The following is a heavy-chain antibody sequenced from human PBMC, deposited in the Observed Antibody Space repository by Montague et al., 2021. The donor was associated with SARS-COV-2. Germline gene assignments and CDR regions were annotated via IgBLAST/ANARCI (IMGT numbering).Heavy chain of an antibody. V-gene: IGHV4-31*03. CDR3: ARGLSRYSSGKTPFLHSEMDV. CDR1: GGSISSGGYY. CDR2: IYYSGST. J-gene: IGHJ6*02. D-gene: IGHD6-19*01. Sequence: TLSLTCTVSGGSISSGGYYWSWIRQHPGKGLEWIGYIYYSGSTYYNPSLKSRVTISVDTSKNQSSLKLSSVTAADTAVYYCARGLSRYSSGKTPFLHSEMDVWGQGTTVTVSS.